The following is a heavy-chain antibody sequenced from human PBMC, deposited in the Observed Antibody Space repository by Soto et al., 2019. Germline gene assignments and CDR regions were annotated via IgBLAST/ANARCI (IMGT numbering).Heavy chain of an antibody. CDR2: IIPILGIA. CDR3: ACPGYSSVEEDFDY. CDR1: GGTFSSYT. J-gene: IGHJ4*02. Sequence: QVQLVQSGAEVKKPGSSVKVSCKASGGTFSSYTISWVRQAPGQGLEWMGRIIPILGIANYAQKFQGRVTITGDKSTSTAYMELSSLRSEDTGVYYCACPGYSSVEEDFDYWGQGTLVTVSS. V-gene: IGHV1-69*02. D-gene: IGHD6-19*01.